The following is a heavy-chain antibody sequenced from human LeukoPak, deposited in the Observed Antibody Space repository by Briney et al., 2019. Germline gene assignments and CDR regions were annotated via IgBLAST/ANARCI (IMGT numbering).Heavy chain of an antibody. D-gene: IGHD6-13*01. CDR1: GAYISVNNYY. J-gene: IGHJ5*02. CDR3: ARGLSSYSSSPNWFDP. CDR2: INYSGTT. V-gene: IGHV4-39*07. Sequence: SETLSLTCTVSGAYISVNNYYWAWIRQSPGKGLEWIGSINYSGTTYYNPSLNSRVTISVDTSKNQFSLKLSSVTAADTAVYYCARGLSSYSSSPNWFDPWGQGTLVTVSS.